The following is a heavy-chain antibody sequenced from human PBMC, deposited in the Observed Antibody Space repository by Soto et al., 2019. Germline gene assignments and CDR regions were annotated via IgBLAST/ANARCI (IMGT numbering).Heavy chain of an antibody. J-gene: IGHJ4*02. CDR2: IKQDGSEK. CDR1: GFTFSSYW. D-gene: IGHD3-10*01. Sequence: GGSLRLSCAASGFTFSSYWMSWVRQSPGKGPEWVANIKQDGSEKYYVDSVKGRFTISRDNAKNSLYLQMNSLRAEDTAVYYCARGTAFTYLHYYDYWGQGTLVTVSS. CDR3: ARGTAFTYLHYYDY. V-gene: IGHV3-7*01.